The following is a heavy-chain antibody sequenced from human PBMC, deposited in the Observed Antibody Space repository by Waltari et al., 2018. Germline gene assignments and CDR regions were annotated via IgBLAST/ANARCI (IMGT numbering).Heavy chain of an antibody. CDR3: ALRALQYYFEY. CDR2: VYHTGST. CDR1: NDSITSNNW. Sequence: QVQLKESGPGLVKPSETLSLTCVVSNDSITSNNWWSWVRQSPRKGLERIGDVYHTGSTNDSPSLKSRVTISIDKAKNEFSLNLKSVTAADTAIYYCALRALQYYFEYWGQGILVTVSS. J-gene: IGHJ4*01. V-gene: IGHV4-4*02. D-gene: IGHD4-4*01.